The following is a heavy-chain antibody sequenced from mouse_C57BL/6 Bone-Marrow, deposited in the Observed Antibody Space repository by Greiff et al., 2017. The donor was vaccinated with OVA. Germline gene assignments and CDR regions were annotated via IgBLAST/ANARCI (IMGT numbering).Heavy chain of an antibody. CDR3: AREGTAGGLDY. CDR1: GYTFTDYY. D-gene: IGHD3-3*01. J-gene: IGHJ2*01. Sequence: EVQLQQSGPELVKPGASVKISCKASGYTFTDYYMNWVKQSHGKSLEWIGDINPNNGGTSYNQKFKGKATLTVDKSSSTAYMELRSLTSEDSAVYYCAREGTAGGLDYWGQGTTLTVSS. V-gene: IGHV1-26*01. CDR2: INPNNGGT.